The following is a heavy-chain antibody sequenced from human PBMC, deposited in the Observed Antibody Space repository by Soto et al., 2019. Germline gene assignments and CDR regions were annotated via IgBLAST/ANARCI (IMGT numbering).Heavy chain of an antibody. Sequence: QVQLVESGGGVVQPGRSLRLSCAASGFTFSSYGMHWVRQAPGKGLAWVAVIWYDGSNKYYADSVKGRFTISRDNSKNTLYLHMNSLRAEDTAVYYCARDHEDCSGGSCYSPWFDPWGQGTLVTVSS. D-gene: IGHD2-15*01. CDR1: GFTFSSYG. CDR3: ARDHEDCSGGSCYSPWFDP. J-gene: IGHJ5*02. CDR2: IWYDGSNK. V-gene: IGHV3-33*01.